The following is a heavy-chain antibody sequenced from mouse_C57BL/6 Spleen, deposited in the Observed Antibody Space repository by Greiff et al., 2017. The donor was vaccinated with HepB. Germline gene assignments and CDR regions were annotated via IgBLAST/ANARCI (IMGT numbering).Heavy chain of an antibody. CDR1: GYTFTSYD. J-gene: IGHJ3*01. V-gene: IGHV1-85*01. CDR2: IYPRDGST. D-gene: IGHD2-4*01. CDR3: AYDYEAWFAY. Sequence: VKLQESGPELVKPGASVKLSCKASGYTFTSYDINWVKQRPGQGLEWIGWIYPRDGSTKYNEKFKGKATLTVDTSSSTAYMELHSLTSEDSAVSFCAYDYEAWFAYWGQGTLVTVSA.